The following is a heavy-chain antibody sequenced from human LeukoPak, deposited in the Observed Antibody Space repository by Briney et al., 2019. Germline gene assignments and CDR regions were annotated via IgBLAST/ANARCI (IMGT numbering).Heavy chain of an antibody. V-gene: IGHV3-48*01. CDR2: ISSSSSTI. Sequence: GGSLRLSCAASGFTFSSYSMNWVRQAPGKGLEWVSYISSSSSTIYYADSVKDRFTISRDNAKNSLYLQMNSLRAEDTAVYYCARDESGYGDYGFDYWGQGTLVTVSS. J-gene: IGHJ4*02. CDR3: ARDESGYGDYGFDY. CDR1: GFTFSSYS. D-gene: IGHD4-17*01.